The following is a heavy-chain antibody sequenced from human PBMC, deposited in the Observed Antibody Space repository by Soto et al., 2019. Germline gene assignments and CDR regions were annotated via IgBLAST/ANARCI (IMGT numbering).Heavy chain of an antibody. V-gene: IGHV5-10-1*01. D-gene: IGHD3-3*01. J-gene: IGHJ6*02. Sequence: PGESLKISCNGSGYSFTSYWISWVRQMPWKGLEWMGRIDPSDSYTNYSPSFQGHVTISADKSISTAYLQWSSLKASDTAMYYCARHPRLRFLEWPRRYYYGMDVWGQGTTVTVSS. CDR2: IDPSDSYT. CDR1: GYSFTSYW. CDR3: ARHPRLRFLEWPRRYYYGMDV.